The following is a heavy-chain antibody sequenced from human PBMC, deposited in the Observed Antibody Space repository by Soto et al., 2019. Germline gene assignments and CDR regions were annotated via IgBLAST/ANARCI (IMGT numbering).Heavy chain of an antibody. CDR3: ARDLWGYCGTDCYPLDV. CDR2: IYHSGST. V-gene: IGHV4-30-2*01. CDR1: GCCISSGGYS. J-gene: IGHJ6*02. Sequence: PSETLSLTCAVSGCCISSGGYSWSWIRQPPGKGLEWIGYIYHSGSTYYNPSLKSRVTISVDRSKNQFSLKLSSVTAADTAVYYCARDLWGYCGTDCYPLDVWGQGTTVTVSS. D-gene: IGHD2-21*02.